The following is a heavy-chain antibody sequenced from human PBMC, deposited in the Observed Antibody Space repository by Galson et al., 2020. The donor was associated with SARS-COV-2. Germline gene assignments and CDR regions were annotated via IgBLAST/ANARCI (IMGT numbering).Heavy chain of an antibody. V-gene: IGHV3-11*04. D-gene: IGHD2-21*02. Sequence: GGSLRLSCAASGFTFSDYYMSWIRQAPGKGLEWVSYISSSGSTIYYADSVKGRFTISRDNAKNSLYLQMNSLRAEDTAVYYCARGVVVTAIVYYYYYYMDVWGKGTTVTVSS. J-gene: IGHJ6*03. CDR1: GFTFSDYY. CDR2: ISSSGSTI. CDR3: ARGVVVTAIVYYYYYYMDV.